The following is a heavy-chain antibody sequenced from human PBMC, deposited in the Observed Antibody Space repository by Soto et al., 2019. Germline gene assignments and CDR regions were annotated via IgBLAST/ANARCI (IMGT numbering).Heavy chain of an antibody. CDR3: XXXXXXDPLLVY. D-gene: IGHD2-8*02. Sequence: EVQLVESGGGLIQPGGSLRLSCAASGFTVSSNYMSWVRQAPGKGLEWVSVIYSGGSTYYADSVKGRLTISRYNSKKTXXXXXXXXXXXXXXXXXXXXXXXXDPLLVYWGQGTLVTVSS. J-gene: IGHJ4*02. CDR1: GFTVSSNY. V-gene: IGHV3-53*01. CDR2: IYSGGST.